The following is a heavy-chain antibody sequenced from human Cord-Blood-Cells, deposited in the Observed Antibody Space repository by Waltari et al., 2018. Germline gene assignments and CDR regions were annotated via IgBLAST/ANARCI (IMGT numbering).Heavy chain of an antibody. CDR3: ARLLLGAGDY. D-gene: IGHD3-16*01. J-gene: IGHJ4*02. CDR2: IYYSGST. V-gene: IGHV4-39*01. Sequence: QLQLQESGPGLGKPSETLSLTCTVSGGSISSSRSYWGWIRQPPGKGLEWIGSIYYSGSTYYNPSLKSRVTISVDTSKNQFSLKLSSVTAADTAVYYCARLLLGAGDYWGQGTLVTVSS. CDR1: GGSISSSRSY.